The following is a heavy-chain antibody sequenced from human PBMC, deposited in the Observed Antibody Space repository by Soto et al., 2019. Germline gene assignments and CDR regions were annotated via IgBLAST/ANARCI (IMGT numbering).Heavy chain of an antibody. Sequence: QAQLEPSGAEVKKPGASVRVSYKASEDTFANYDIIWVRQAPGQGLEWMGWVNPNNGNTGYAPKFQGRVTMTRDTSTRTAYLEMSGLRSDDTAVYYCSRSEVGDFMDVWGRGTTVIFSS. CDR2: VNPNNGNT. D-gene: IGHD3-16*01. V-gene: IGHV1-8*01. CDR1: EDTFANYD. CDR3: SRSEVGDFMDV. J-gene: IGHJ6*02.